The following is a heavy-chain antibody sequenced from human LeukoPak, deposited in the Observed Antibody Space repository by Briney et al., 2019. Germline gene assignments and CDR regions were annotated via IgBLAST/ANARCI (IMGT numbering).Heavy chain of an antibody. CDR3: ARNRGSSGWYEFDY. CDR1: GFTFNNHE. D-gene: IGHD6-19*01. CDR2: ISSSGSSM. Sequence: GGSLRLSCAASGFTFNNHEMNWVRQAPGKGLEWVAYISSSGSSMYYTDSVKGRFTISRDNAQNSLYLQMNSLRAEDTAVYYCARNRGSSGWYEFDYWGQGTLVTVSS. V-gene: IGHV3-48*03. J-gene: IGHJ4*02.